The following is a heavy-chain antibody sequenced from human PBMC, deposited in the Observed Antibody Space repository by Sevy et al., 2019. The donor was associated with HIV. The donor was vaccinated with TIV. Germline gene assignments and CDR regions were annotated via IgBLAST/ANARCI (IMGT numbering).Heavy chain of an antibody. V-gene: IGHV3-30-3*01. CDR3: ATDVTDIVVVPAAIGENWFDP. CDR2: ISYDGSNK. J-gene: IGHJ5*02. Sequence: GGSLRLSCAASGFTFSSYAMHWVRQAPGKGLEWVAVISYDGSNKYYADSVKGRFTISSDNSKNTLYLQMNSLRAEDTAVYYCATDVTDIVVVPAAIGENWFDPWGQGTLVTVSS. CDR1: GFTFSSYA. D-gene: IGHD2-2*01.